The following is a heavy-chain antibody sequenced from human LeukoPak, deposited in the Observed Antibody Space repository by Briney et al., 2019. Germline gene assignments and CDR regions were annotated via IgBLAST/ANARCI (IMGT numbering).Heavy chain of an antibody. D-gene: IGHD2-21*02. J-gene: IGHJ3*02. V-gene: IGHV1-18*04. CDR1: VYTFTVFY. CDR2: ISAYNGKT. Sequence: GASVTVSFTASVYTFTVFYIHWVRQAPGQGHEWMGWISAYNGKTNYAQKLQGRVTMTTDTSTSTAYMELRSLRSDDTAVYYCARALKVVTVHDAFDIWGQGTMVTVSS. CDR3: ARALKVVTVHDAFDI.